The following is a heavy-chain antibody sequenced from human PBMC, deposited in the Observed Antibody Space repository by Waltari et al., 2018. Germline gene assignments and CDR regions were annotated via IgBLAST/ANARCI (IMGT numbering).Heavy chain of an antibody. Sequence: QVQLVESGGGVVQPGRSLRLSCADSGFTFSRYAMHWVRKAPGKGLEWVAVISYDGSNKYYADSVKGRFTISRDNSKNTLYLQMNSLRAEDTAVYYCAREFRAEGWAFDYWGQGTLVTVSS. D-gene: IGHD6-19*01. V-gene: IGHV3-30-3*01. CDR1: GFTFSRYA. CDR3: AREFRAEGWAFDY. J-gene: IGHJ4*02. CDR2: ISYDGSNK.